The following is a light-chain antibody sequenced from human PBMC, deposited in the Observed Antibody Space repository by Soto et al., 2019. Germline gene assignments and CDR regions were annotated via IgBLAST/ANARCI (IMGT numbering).Light chain of an antibody. J-gene: IGKJ5*01. CDR1: KSVRSN. CDR2: GAS. Sequence: EMVMTQSPAPLSVFPGERATLSCRSSKSVRSNLAWYQEKPGKDPTHLIYGASSRATGIPARFSGSGSGTEFTPTISSLQSEDFSVYYCQQYNNWPFITLGQGTRLEI. CDR3: QQYNNWPFIT. V-gene: IGKV3-15*01.